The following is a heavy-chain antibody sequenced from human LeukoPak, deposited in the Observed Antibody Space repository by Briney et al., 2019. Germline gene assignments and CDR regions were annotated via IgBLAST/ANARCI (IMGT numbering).Heavy chain of an antibody. CDR2: IYYCGST. D-gene: IGHD3-22*01. CDR1: GCSISSHY. V-gene: IGHV4-59*11. CDR3: ARDLYYSDRNGYLNGFDI. Sequence: SETLSLTCTVSGCSISSHYWSWIRQPPGKGLEWIGYIYYCGSTNYNPSLKSRVTISVDTSKNQFSLKLSSVTAADTAVYYCARDLYYSDRNGYLNGFDIWGQGTVVTVSS. J-gene: IGHJ3*02.